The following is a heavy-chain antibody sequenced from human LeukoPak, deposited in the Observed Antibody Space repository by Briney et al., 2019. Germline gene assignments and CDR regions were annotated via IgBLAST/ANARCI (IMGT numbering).Heavy chain of an antibody. CDR3: ARDRGTEYSSPSTFDY. Sequence: GASVKVSCKASGYTFNNYGISWVRQAPGQGLEWMGWISTHNGNTDYAQKLQGRVTMTTDTSTSTAYMELRSLRSDDTAVYYCARDRGTEYSSPSTFDYWGQGTLVTVSS. J-gene: IGHJ4*02. V-gene: IGHV1-18*01. D-gene: IGHD6-6*01. CDR1: GYTFNNYG. CDR2: ISTHNGNT.